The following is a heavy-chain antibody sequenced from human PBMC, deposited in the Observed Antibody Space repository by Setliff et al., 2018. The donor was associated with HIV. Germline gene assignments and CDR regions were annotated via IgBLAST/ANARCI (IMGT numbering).Heavy chain of an antibody. CDR1: GGSISSGNYY. CDR3: ARRIYGNNPYYDY. Sequence: SETLSLTCTVSGGSISSGNYYWGWIRQPPGKGLEWIGSIYHNGITYYNPSLKSRVTISVDTSQIQFSLKLSSVTAADTAIYYCARRIYGNNPYYDYWSQGTLVTVSS. D-gene: IGHD4-17*01. J-gene: IGHJ4*02. CDR2: IYHNGIT. V-gene: IGHV4-39*07.